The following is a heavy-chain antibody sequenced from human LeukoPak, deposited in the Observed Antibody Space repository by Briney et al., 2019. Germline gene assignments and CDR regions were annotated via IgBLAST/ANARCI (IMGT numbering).Heavy chain of an antibody. J-gene: IGHJ4*02. V-gene: IGHV3-23*01. CDR2: ISGSGGST. CDR3: AKALLFRSNYFDY. CDR1: GFTFSSYA. Sequence: GGSLRLSCAASGFTFSSYAMSWVRQAPGKGLEWVSAISGSGGSTYYADSVKGRFTISRDNSKNTPYLQMNSLRAEDTAVYYCAKALLFRSNYFDYWGQGTLVTVSS. D-gene: IGHD2-21*02.